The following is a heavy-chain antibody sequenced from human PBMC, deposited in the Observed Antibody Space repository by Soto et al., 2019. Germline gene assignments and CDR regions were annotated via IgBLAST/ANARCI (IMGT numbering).Heavy chain of an antibody. V-gene: IGHV3-23*01. CDR1: GFTFSSYA. D-gene: IGHD6-19*01. CDR2: ISGSGGST. Sequence: GGSLRLSCAASGFTFSSYAMSWVRQAPGKGLEWVSAISGSGGSTYYADSVKGRFTISRDNSKNTLCLQMNSLRAEDTAVYYCAKYRYSSGWYVPESDYWGPGTLGTVSS. CDR3: AKYRYSSGWYVPESDY. J-gene: IGHJ4*02.